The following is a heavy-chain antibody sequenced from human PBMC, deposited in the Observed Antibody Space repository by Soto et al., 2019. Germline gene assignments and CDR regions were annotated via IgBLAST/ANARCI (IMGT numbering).Heavy chain of an antibody. CDR3: ARGRSSSWYLDYYYYGMDV. CDR2: IIPIFGTA. J-gene: IGHJ6*02. D-gene: IGHD6-13*01. Sequence: QVQLVQSGAEVKKPGSSVKVSCKASGGTFSSYAISWVRQAPGQGLEWMGGIIPIFGTANYAQKFQGRVTITADEATSTAYMELSRLRSEDTAVYYCARGRSSSWYLDYYYYGMDVWGQGTTVTVSS. CDR1: GGTFSSYA. V-gene: IGHV1-69*01.